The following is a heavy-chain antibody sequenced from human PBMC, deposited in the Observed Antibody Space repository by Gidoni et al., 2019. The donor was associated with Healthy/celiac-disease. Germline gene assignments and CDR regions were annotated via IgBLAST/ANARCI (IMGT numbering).Heavy chain of an antibody. CDR2: ISYDGSNK. CDR3: AKDLSPGIAAAGRKEYYYYYYMDV. D-gene: IGHD6-13*01. Sequence: QVQLVESGGGVVQPGRSLRLSCAASGCTFSSYGMHWLRQAPGKGLEWVAVISYDGSNKYYADSVKGRFTISRDNSKNTLYLQMNSLRAEDTAVYYCAKDLSPGIAAAGRKEYYYYYYMDVWGKGTTVTVSS. CDR1: GCTFSSYG. V-gene: IGHV3-30*18. J-gene: IGHJ6*03.